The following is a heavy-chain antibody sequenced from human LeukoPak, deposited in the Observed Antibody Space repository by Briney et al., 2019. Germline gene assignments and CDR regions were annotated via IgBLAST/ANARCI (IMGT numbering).Heavy chain of an antibody. V-gene: IGHV4-31*03. J-gene: IGHJ6*01. D-gene: IGHD6-19*01. CDR3: ARDSSAPRSYFALDV. Sequence: SETLSLTCKVSGESLSSSGYYWSWVRQHPGKGLEWIGSIDYSGSSHYNPSLKSRVIISEDTSNNQFSLRLSSVTAADTAIYYCARDSSAPRSYFALDVWGQGTTVTVSS. CDR2: IDYSGSS. CDR1: GESLSSSGYY.